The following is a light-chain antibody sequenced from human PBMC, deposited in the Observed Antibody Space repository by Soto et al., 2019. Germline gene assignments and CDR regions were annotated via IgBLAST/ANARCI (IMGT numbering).Light chain of an antibody. CDR3: QHYDSYPYT. CDR2: KAS. Sequence: DIHMDQSPSALSASVGDRVTITCRASQDVSHWLAWYQQKPGQAPKLVIYKASSLESGVPSRVSGRGSGTAFTLTIRDLQPDDFATYYCQHYDSYPYTFGQGTSLEIK. V-gene: IGKV1-5*03. J-gene: IGKJ2*01. CDR1: QDVSHW.